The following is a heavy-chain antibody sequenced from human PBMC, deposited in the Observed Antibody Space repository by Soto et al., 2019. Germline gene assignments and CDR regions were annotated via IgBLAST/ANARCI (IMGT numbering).Heavy chain of an antibody. CDR1: GGSISSGDYY. CDR3: ARGRRFYDFWSGYSGVPPDSGMDV. J-gene: IGHJ6*02. Sequence: PSETLSLTCTVSGGSISSGDYYWSWIRQPPGKGLEWIGYIYYSGSTYYNPSLKSRVTISVDTSKNQFSLKLSSVTAADTAVYYCARGRRFYDFWSGYSGVPPDSGMDVWGQGTTVTVSS. D-gene: IGHD3-3*01. CDR2: IYYSGST. V-gene: IGHV4-30-4*01.